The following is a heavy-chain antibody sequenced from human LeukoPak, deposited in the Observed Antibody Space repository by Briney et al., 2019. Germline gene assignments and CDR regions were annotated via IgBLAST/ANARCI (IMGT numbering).Heavy chain of an antibody. Sequence: SVKVSCKASGVTFSSYAISWVRQAPGQGLEWMGRIIPILGIANYAQKFQGRVTITADKSTSTAYMELSSLRSKDTAVYYCARISPSYYFDYWGQGTLVTVSS. CDR3: ARISPSYYFDY. J-gene: IGHJ4*02. CDR1: GVTFSSYA. CDR2: IIPILGIA. V-gene: IGHV1-69*04.